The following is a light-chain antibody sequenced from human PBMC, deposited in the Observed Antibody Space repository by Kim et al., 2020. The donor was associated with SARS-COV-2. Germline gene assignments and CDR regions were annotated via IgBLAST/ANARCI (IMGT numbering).Light chain of an antibody. CDR1: NSNTRVNL. J-gene: IGLJ3*02. Sequence: CSDRNSNTRVNLVYWQQTRPGTAPSILMSRNNQRPSGVPDRFSGFKSGTSGFLAINGLRSEDEGDYYCAAWDDSLSVRWVFGGGTQLTVL. V-gene: IGLV1-47*01. CDR2: RNN. CDR3: AAWDDSLSVRWV.